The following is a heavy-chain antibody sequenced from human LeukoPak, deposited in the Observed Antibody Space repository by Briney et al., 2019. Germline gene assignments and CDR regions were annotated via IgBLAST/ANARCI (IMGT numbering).Heavy chain of an antibody. Sequence: GGSLRLSCAASGFTFRSYAMHWVRQAPGKGLEWVAVISYDGSNNYYADSVKGRFTISRDNSKNTLYLQMNSLRAEDTAVSYCARDWTFTRFSGSHPCAFDVWGQGTMVTVSS. CDR1: GFTFRSYA. D-gene: IGHD3-10*01. J-gene: IGHJ3*01. CDR2: ISYDGSNN. V-gene: IGHV3-30-3*01. CDR3: ARDWTFTRFSGSHPCAFDV.